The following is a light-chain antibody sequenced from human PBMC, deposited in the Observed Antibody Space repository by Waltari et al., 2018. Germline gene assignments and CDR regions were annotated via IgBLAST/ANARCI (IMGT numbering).Light chain of an antibody. CDR2: GAS. J-gene: IGKJ4*01. V-gene: IGKV3-15*01. CDR1: QSIGSN. CDR3: QQSYSTLLT. Sequence: DIVMTQSPATLSVSPGERATLSCRASQSIGSNLAWYQHKPGQAPRFLIYGASTRATGIPVRFSGSGSGTEFTLTISSLQPEDFATYYCQQSYSTLLTFGGGTKVEIK.